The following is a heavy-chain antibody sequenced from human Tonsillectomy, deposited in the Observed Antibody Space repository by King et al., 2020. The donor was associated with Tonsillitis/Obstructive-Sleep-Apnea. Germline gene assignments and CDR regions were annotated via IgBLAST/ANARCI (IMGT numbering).Heavy chain of an antibody. CDR2: INPNNGGT. J-gene: IGHJ6*03. V-gene: IGHV1-2*06. D-gene: IGHD2-2*01. CDR3: ARDGGDIVIVTGAKNNMVV. Sequence: QLVQSGAEVKKPGASVKVSCKASGYTFTGYYMHWVRQAPGQGLEWMGRINPNNGGTNYAQKFQGRVTMTRDTSISTAYMELSGLRSDDTAVYYCARDGGDIVIVTGAKNNMVVWGKGTTVTVSS. CDR1: GYTFTGYY.